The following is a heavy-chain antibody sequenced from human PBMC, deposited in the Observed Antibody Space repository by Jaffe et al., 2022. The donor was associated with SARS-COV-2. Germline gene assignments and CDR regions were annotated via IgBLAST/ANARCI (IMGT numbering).Heavy chain of an antibody. V-gene: IGHV3-23*01. Sequence: EVQLLESGGGLVQPGGSLRLSCAASGFSFNSYAMSWVRQAPGKGLEWVSVLSSSGSSTFYADSVKGRFTISRDNSKNTVYLLMNSLGAEDTAVYYCAKGEASRSGKPYYFDYWGQGSLVSVSS. CDR1: GFSFNSYA. D-gene: IGHD2-15*01. J-gene: IGHJ4*02. CDR3: AKGEASRSGKPYYFDY. CDR2: LSSSGSST.